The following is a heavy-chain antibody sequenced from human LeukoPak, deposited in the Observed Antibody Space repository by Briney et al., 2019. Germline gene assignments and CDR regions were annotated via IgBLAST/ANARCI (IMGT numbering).Heavy chain of an antibody. V-gene: IGHV3-30-3*01. Sequence: GGSLRLSCAASGFTFSSYAMHWVRQAPGKGLEWVAVISYDGSNKYCADSVKGRFTISRDNSKNTLYLQMNSLRAEDTAVYYCAREAVSSGWFPTPTDAFDIWGPGKMVNVSS. CDR3: AREAVSSGWFPTPTDAFDI. CDR1: GFTFSSYA. J-gene: IGHJ3*02. CDR2: ISYDGSNK. D-gene: IGHD6-19*01.